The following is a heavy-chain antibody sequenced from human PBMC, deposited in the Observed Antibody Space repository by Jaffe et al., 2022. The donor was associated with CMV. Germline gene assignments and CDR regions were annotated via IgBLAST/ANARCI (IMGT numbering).Heavy chain of an antibody. V-gene: IGHV1-46*02. J-gene: IGHJ4*02. Sequence: QVQLVQSGAEVKKPGASVKVSCKASGYTFNSYYIHWVRQAPGQGLEWMGIINPSVNSATYAQKFQGRLTMTRDTSTSTVYMELTSLTSEDTAVYFCARDARVTTPFDYWGQGTLVTVSS. CDR3: ARDARVTTPFDY. CDR2: INPSVNSA. CDR1: GYTFNSYY. D-gene: IGHD4-17*01.